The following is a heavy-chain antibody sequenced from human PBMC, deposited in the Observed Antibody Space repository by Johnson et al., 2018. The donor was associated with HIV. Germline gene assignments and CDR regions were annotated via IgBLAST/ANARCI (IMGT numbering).Heavy chain of an antibody. D-gene: IGHD5-24*01. CDR2: ISWDGVGT. CDR3: AKAESNYGRAFDI. Sequence: VQVVESGGGVVQPGGSLRLSCAASGFTFDDYAMHWVRQAPGKGLEWVSLISWDGVGTYYADSVKGRFTVSRDNRKNSLYLQMNSLRTEDTALYYCAKAESNYGRAFDIWGQGTMVTVSS. J-gene: IGHJ3*02. CDR1: GFTFDDYA. V-gene: IGHV3-43*01.